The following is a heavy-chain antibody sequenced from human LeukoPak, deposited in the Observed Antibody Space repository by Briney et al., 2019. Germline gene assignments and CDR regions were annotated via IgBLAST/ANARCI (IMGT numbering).Heavy chain of an antibody. Sequence: ASVKVSCKASGYAFTSYGISWVRRAPGQGLEWMGWISVYNGNTNYAQKLQGRVTMTTDTSTSTAYMELRSLRSDDTAVYYCARDIPPYCYYSLSGTLFDYWGQGTLVTVSS. CDR1: GYAFTSYG. CDR2: ISVYNGNT. D-gene: IGHD3-22*01. V-gene: IGHV1-18*01. CDR3: ARDIPPYCYYSLSGTLFDY. J-gene: IGHJ4*02.